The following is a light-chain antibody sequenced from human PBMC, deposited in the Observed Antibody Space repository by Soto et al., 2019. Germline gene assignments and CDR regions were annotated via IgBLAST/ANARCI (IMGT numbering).Light chain of an antibody. CDR1: QSISSW. V-gene: IGKV1-5*03. CDR3: QQYNSYPCT. Sequence: IQMTQTPSTLSASVGDRVTITCRASQSISSWLAWYQQKPGKAPKLLIYKASSLESGVPSRFSGSGSGTEFTLTISGLHPDHFATYYCQQYNSYPCTFGQGTKVDIK. CDR2: KAS. J-gene: IGKJ1*01.